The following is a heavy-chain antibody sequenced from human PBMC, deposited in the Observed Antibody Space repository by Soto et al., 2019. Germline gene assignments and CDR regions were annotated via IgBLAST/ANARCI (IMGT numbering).Heavy chain of an antibody. CDR1: GGSISSGDYY. J-gene: IGHJ3*02. CDR2: IYYSGST. CDR3: PHYSSGRAFDI. D-gene: IGHD6-19*01. Sequence: QVQLQESGPGLVKPSQTLSLTCTVSGGSISSGDYYWSWIRQPPGKGLEWIGYIYYSGSTYYNPSHKRRVNISVDTPNHQSDRKLSSVTAEATAVYYCPHYSSGRAFDIWGQGTMVTVSS. V-gene: IGHV4-30-4*01.